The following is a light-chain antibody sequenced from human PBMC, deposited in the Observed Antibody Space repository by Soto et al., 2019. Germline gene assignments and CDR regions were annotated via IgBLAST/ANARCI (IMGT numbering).Light chain of an antibody. Sequence: QSALTQPASVSGSPGQSITISCTGTSSDVGGYNYVSWYQQHPGKAPKLMIYDVSNRPSGVSNRFSGSKSGNTASLTISGLQAEDEADYYCNSYTSNNTVVFGGVTKVTVL. CDR1: SSDVGGYNY. CDR2: DVS. CDR3: NSYTSNNTVV. J-gene: IGLJ2*01. V-gene: IGLV2-14*01.